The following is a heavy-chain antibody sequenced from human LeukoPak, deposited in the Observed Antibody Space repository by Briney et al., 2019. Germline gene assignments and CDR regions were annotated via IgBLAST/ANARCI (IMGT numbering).Heavy chain of an antibody. CDR1: GGSISSGGYY. Sequence: PSQTLSLTCTVSGGSISSGGYYWSWIRQHPGKGLEWIGYIYYSGSTYYNPSLRSRVTISVDASKNQFSLKLSSVTAADTAVYYCARGGIAAAYNWFDPWGQGTLVTVSS. J-gene: IGHJ5*02. D-gene: IGHD6-13*01. CDR2: IYYSGST. V-gene: IGHV4-31*03. CDR3: ARGGIAAAYNWFDP.